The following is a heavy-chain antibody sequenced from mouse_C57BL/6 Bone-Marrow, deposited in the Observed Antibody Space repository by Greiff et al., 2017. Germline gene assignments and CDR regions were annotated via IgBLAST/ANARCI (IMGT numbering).Heavy chain of an antibody. CDR1: GYAFSSYW. CDR3: ARLGYYGSSHYVDY. D-gene: IGHD1-1*01. CDR2: IYPGDGDT. V-gene: IGHV1-80*01. Sequence: VQRVESGAELVKPGASVKISCKASGYAFSSYWMNWVKQRPGKGLEWIGQIYPGDGDTNYNGKFKGKATLTADKSSSTAYMQLSSLTSEDSAVFFCARLGYYGSSHYVDYWGQGTTLTVSS. J-gene: IGHJ2*01.